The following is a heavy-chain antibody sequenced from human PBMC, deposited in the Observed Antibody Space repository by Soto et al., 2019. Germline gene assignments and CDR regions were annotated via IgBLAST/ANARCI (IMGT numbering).Heavy chain of an antibody. CDR2: INVDNGET. Sequence: QVQLVQSGAEVKKPGASVKVSCKASGYNFMRYGFTWVRQAPGQGLEWMGWINVDNGETKYPQKIQGRVTMTTDTPTSTVYMQLRSLTSDAPGVYYCASWISGRYSDWFDPWGPGTLVTVSS. J-gene: IGHJ5*02. CDR3: ASWISGRYSDWFDP. D-gene: IGHD1-26*01. CDR1: GYNFMRYG. V-gene: IGHV1-18*04.